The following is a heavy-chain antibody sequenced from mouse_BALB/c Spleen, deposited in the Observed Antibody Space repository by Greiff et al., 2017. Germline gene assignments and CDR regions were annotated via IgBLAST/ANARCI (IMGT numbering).Heavy chain of an antibody. CDR1: GFTFSSFG. Sequence: EVMLVESGGGLVQPGGSRKLSCAASGFTFSSFGMHWVRQAPEKGLEWVAYISSGSSTIYYADTVKGRFTISRDNPKNTLFLQMTSLRSEDTAMYYCARPDYYGSSYGFAYWGQGTLVTVSA. CDR3: ARPDYYGSSYGFAY. D-gene: IGHD1-1*01. CDR2: ISSGSSTI. V-gene: IGHV5-17*02. J-gene: IGHJ3*01.